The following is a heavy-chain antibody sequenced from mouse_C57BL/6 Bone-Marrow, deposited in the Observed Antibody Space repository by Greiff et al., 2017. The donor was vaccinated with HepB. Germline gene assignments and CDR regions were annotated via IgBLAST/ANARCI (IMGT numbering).Heavy chain of an antibody. Sequence: EVQGVESGEGLVKPGGSLKLSCAASGFTFSSYAMSWVRQTPEKRLEWVAYISSGGDYIYYADTVKGRFTISRDNARNTLYLQMSSLKSEDTAMYYCTRGGRGPYAMDYWGQGTSVTVSS. CDR3: TRGGRGPYAMDY. CDR1: GFTFSSYA. D-gene: IGHD3-3*01. CDR2: ISSGGDYI. V-gene: IGHV5-9-1*02. J-gene: IGHJ4*01.